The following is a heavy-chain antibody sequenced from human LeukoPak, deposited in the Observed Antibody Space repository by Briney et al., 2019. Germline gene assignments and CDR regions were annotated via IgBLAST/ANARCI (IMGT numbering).Heavy chain of an antibody. Sequence: PGGSLRLSCAASGFTFSNAWMSWVRQAPGKGLEWVSAISGSGGSTYYADSVKGRFTISRDNSKNTLYLQMNSLRAEDTAVYYCAKGAHVRYYYYYYMDVWGKGTTVTVSS. D-gene: IGHD3-10*02. J-gene: IGHJ6*03. CDR3: AKGAHVRYYYYYYMDV. CDR2: ISGSGGST. CDR1: GFTFSNAW. V-gene: IGHV3-23*01.